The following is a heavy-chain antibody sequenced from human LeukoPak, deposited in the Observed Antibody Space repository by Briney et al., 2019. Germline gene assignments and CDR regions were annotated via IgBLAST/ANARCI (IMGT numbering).Heavy chain of an antibody. CDR1: GYTFTGYY. V-gene: IGHV1-2*02. Sequence: ASVKVSCKASGYTFTGYYMHCVRQAPRQGLEWMGWINPNSGGTNYAQKFQGRVTMTRDTSISTAYMELSRLRSDDTAVYYCARELPTYYYGSGSYYQNYYFDYWGQGTLVTVSS. J-gene: IGHJ4*02. CDR3: ARELPTYYYGSGSYYQNYYFDY. D-gene: IGHD3-10*01. CDR2: INPNSGGT.